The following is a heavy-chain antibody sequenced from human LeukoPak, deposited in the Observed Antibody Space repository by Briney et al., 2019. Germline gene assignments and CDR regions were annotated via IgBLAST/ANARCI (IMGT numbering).Heavy chain of an antibody. Sequence: ASVKVSCKASGYTFTSYDINWVRQAPGQGLEWMGWINTNTGNPTYAQGFTGRFVFSLDTSVSTAYLQISSLKAEDTAVYYCARVHIVVVPAAIHYYYYYYMDVWGKGTTVTVSS. CDR1: GYTFTSYD. J-gene: IGHJ6*03. V-gene: IGHV7-4-1*02. D-gene: IGHD2-2*01. CDR2: INTNTGNP. CDR3: ARVHIVVVPAAIHYYYYYYMDV.